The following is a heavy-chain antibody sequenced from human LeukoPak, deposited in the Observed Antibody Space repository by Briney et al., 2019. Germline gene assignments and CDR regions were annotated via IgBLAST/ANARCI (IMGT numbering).Heavy chain of an antibody. D-gene: IGHD1-26*01. V-gene: IGHV3-66*02. CDR1: GFTVSTSY. Sequence: PGGSLRLSCAASGFTVSTSYQSWVRQAPGKGLEWVSVIYSGGSTYYADSVKGRFTISRDNPKNTLYLHMNSLRAEDPAVYYCASNGGNSGSFLQLDYWGQGTLVTVSS. J-gene: IGHJ4*02. CDR3: ASNGGNSGSFLQLDY. CDR2: IYSGGST.